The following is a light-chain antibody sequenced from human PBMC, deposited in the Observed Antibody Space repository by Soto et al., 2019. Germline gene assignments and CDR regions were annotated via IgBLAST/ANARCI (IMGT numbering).Light chain of an antibody. V-gene: IGKV1-39*01. Sequence: QMTQPPFSQPASSGDRGILTCRESQSISNYLNWFQQNPGRDTMLLIHCASSLQGGVPSRFSGSGSGTDFTLTISSLKPEDFATYYCQQTYGTPLTFGGGTKVDIK. CDR2: CAS. CDR1: QSISNY. J-gene: IGKJ4*01. CDR3: QQTYGTPLT.